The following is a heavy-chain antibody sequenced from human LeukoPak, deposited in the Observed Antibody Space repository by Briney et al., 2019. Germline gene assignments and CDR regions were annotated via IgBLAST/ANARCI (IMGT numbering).Heavy chain of an antibody. CDR3: AKDLHYGSADY. Sequence: GSLRLSCAASGFPFSNYWMHWVRQDPGKGLVWVSYINPDGSNTSYADSVKGRFTISRDNAKNALYLQMNSLRAEDTAVYYCAKDLHYGSADYWGQGTLVTVSS. CDR2: INPDGSNT. D-gene: IGHD3-10*01. CDR1: GFPFSNYW. J-gene: IGHJ4*02. V-gene: IGHV3-74*01.